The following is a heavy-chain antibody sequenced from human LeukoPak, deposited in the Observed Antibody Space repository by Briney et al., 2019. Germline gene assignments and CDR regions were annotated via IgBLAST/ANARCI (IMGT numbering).Heavy chain of an antibody. V-gene: IGHV3-33*01. J-gene: IGHJ3*02. CDR3: ARGAVAVYAFDI. D-gene: IGHD6-19*01. CDR1: GFPFSSYG. Sequence: GSLQLSCAASGFPFSSYGMHWVRPAPGKGLEGVAVIWYDGSNKYYADSVKGRFTISRDNSKNTLYLQMNSLRAEDTAVYYCARGAVAVYAFDIWGQGTMVTVSS. CDR2: IWYDGSNK.